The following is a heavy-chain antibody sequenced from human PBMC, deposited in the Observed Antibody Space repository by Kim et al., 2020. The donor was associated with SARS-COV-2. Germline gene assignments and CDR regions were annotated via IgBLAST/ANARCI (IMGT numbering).Heavy chain of an antibody. J-gene: IGHJ4*02. CDR2: IYPGDSAT. D-gene: IGHD1-1*01. CDR1: GYSFTTYW. Sequence: GESLKISCKGSGYSFTTYWIGWVRQMPGKGLEWMGIIYPGDSATRYSPSFQGQVTISADNSISTAYLQWSSLRASDTAMYYCATHGARGNWNYDYWGRGTLVTVSS. V-gene: IGHV5-51*01. CDR3: ATHGARGNWNYDY.